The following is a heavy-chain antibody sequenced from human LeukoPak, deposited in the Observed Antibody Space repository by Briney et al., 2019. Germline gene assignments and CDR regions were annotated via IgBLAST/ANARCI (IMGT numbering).Heavy chain of an antibody. V-gene: IGHV4-59*08. Sequence: SETLSLTCTVSGGSISSYYWSWIRQPPGKGLEWIGYIYYSGSTNYNPSLKSRVTISVDTSKNQFSLKLSSVTAADTAVYYCARLRGSSLYNYYYYYGMDVWGQGTTVTVSS. CDR3: ARLRGSSLYNYYYYYGMDV. D-gene: IGHD6-6*01. CDR1: GGSISSYY. CDR2: IYYSGST. J-gene: IGHJ6*02.